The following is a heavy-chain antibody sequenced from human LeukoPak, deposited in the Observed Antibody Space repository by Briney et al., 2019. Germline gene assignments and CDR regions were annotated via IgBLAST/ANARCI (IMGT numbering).Heavy chain of an antibody. CDR1: GYTFTGYY. V-gene: IGHV1-2*06. D-gene: IGHD1-7*01. CDR2: INPNSGDT. J-gene: IGHJ6*02. CDR3: ARDNWNYGSSMDV. Sequence: ASVKVSCKASGYTFTGYYVHWVRQAPGQGLEWMGRINPNSGDTNYAQKFQGRVTMTRDTSISTAYMELSRLRSDDTAVYYCARDNWNYGSSMDVWGQGTTVTVSS.